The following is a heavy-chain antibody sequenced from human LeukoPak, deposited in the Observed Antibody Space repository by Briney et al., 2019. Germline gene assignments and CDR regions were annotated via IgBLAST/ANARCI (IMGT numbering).Heavy chain of an antibody. CDR1: GFTFSTYG. V-gene: IGHV3-30*02. J-gene: IGHJ4*02. CDR3: ARVGEQLVPVDY. Sequence: GGSLRLSCAASGFTFSTYGMHWVRQAPGKGPEWVTSIHYDGTNKYYAEAVKGRFTISRDNSKNTLYLQMNSLRAEDTAVYYCARVGEQLVPVDYWGQGTLVTVSS. CDR2: IHYDGTNK. D-gene: IGHD6-13*01.